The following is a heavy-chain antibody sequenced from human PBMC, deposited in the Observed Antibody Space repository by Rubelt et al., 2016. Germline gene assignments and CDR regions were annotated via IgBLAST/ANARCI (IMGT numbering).Heavy chain of an antibody. J-gene: IGHJ4*02. D-gene: IGHD3-16*01. Sequence: EAQLVESGGGLVQPGGSLRLSCAASGFTFSSDWMHWVRQAPGKGLVWVSRINSDGSSTYYADSVKGRFTISRGNAKNTLYMQMNSLRAEDTAVYYCVGRSTAYWGQGSLVTVSS. CDR1: GFTFSSDW. CDR2: INSDGSST. CDR3: VGRSTAY. V-gene: IGHV3-74*01.